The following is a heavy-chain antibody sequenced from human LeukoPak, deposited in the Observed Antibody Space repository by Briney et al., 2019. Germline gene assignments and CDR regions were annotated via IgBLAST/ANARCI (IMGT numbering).Heavy chain of an antibody. CDR3: ARDQEYYYDSNETHYFDY. Sequence: GGSLRLSCAASGFRFSNSWMYWVRQGPGKGPVWVSRMKTDGTRIEYADSVKGRFTISRDNAKNTLFLQMSSLRVEDTAVYYCARDQEYYYDSNETHYFDYWGQGNLVTVSS. CDR2: MKTDGTRI. D-gene: IGHD3-22*01. CDR1: GFRFSNSW. V-gene: IGHV3-74*01. J-gene: IGHJ4*02.